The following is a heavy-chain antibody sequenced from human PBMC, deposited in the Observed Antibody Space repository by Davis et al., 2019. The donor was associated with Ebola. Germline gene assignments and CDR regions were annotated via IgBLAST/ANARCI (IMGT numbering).Heavy chain of an antibody. Sequence: GGSLRLSCAASGFTFSSYSMNWVRQAPGKGLEWVSSISSSSSYIYYADSVKGRFTISRDNAKNSLYLQMNSLRAEDTAVYYCAREGYYYDSSGYSVYFDYWGQGTLVTVSS. J-gene: IGHJ4*02. CDR2: ISSSSSYI. V-gene: IGHV3-21*01. CDR3: AREGYYYDSSGYSVYFDY. D-gene: IGHD3-22*01. CDR1: GFTFSSYS.